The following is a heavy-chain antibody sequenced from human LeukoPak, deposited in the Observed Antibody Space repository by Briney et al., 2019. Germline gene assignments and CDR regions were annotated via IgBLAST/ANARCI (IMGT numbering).Heavy chain of an antibody. D-gene: IGHD2-15*01. CDR3: AKKAVVTSPGNYFDC. J-gene: IGHJ4*02. CDR2: ISYDGSNK. Sequence: GRSLRLSCAASGFTFSSYAMHWVRQAPGKGLEWVAVISYDGSNKYYADSVKGRFTISRDNSKNTLYLQMNSLRAEDTAIYYCAKKAVVTSPGNYFDCWGQGTLVTVSS. CDR1: GFTFSSYA. V-gene: IGHV3-30*04.